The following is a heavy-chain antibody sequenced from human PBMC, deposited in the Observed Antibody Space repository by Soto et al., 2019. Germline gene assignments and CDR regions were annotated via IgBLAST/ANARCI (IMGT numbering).Heavy chain of an antibody. J-gene: IGHJ6*02. CDR2: ISSDGSST. CDR3: ARVRSYYYDSSGYYEGDYYYGMDV. Sequence: EVQLVESGGGLVQPGGSLRLSCAASGFTFSSYWMHWVHQAPGKGLVWVSSISSDGSSTSYADSVKGRFTISRDNAKNTLYLQMNSLRAEATAVYYCARVRSYYYDSSGYYEGDYYYGMDVWGQGTTVTVSS. CDR1: GFTFSSYW. D-gene: IGHD3-22*01. V-gene: IGHV3-74*01.